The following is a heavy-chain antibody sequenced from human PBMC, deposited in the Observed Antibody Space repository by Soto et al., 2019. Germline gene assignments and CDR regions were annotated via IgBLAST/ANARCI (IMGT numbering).Heavy chain of an antibody. CDR3: ARAQDFGGGRQQPIDP. J-gene: IGHJ5*02. Sequence: SETLSLTCAVYGGSFSGYYWSWIRQPPGKGLEWIGEINHSGSTNYNPSLKSRVTISVDTSKNQFSLKLSSVTAADTAVYYCARAQDFGGGRQQPIDPWGQGTLVTASS. CDR2: INHSGST. CDR1: GGSFSGYY. D-gene: IGHD2-15*01. V-gene: IGHV4-34*01.